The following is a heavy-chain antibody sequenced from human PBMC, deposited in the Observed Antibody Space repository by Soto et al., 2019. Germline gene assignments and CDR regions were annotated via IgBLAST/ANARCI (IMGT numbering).Heavy chain of an antibody. CDR1: GFSFVNYA. D-gene: IGHD6-19*01. Sequence: AGGSLRLSCAASGFSFVNYAMNWVRQAPGKGLEWVSGLSGSGTSTYYADSVKGRFTISRDNSRDTLFLQMNSLTADDTAVYYCEKATTNCGWFNHFDSWGQGAPVTVSS. V-gene: IGHV3-23*01. CDR3: EKATTNCGWFNHFDS. CDR2: LSGSGTST. J-gene: IGHJ4*02.